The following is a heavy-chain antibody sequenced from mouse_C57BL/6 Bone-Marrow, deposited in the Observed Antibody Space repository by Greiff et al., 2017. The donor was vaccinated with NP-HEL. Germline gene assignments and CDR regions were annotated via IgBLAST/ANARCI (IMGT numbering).Heavy chain of an antibody. J-gene: IGHJ2*01. D-gene: IGHD1-1*01. CDR1: GYSITSGYD. CDR3: ARGHYYGSSPLFDY. V-gene: IGHV3-1*01. CDR2: ISYSGST. Sequence: EVKLQESGPGMVKPSQSLSLTCTVTGYSITSGYDWHWIRHFPGNKLEWMGYISYSGSTNYNPSLKSRISITHDTSKNHFFLKLNSVTTEDTATYYCARGHYYGSSPLFDYWGQGTTLTVSS.